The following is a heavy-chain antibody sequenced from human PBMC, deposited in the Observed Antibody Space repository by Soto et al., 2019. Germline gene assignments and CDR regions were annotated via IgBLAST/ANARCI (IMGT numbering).Heavy chain of an antibody. CDR3: ARASGYCGGDCSSGY. V-gene: IGHV1-69*13. CDR2: IIPIFGTA. CDR1: GGTFSSYA. D-gene: IGHD2-21*02. J-gene: IGHJ4*02. Sequence: SVKVSCKASGGTFSSYAISWVRQAPGQGLEWMGGIIPIFGTANYAQKFQGRVTITADESTSTAYMELSSLRSEDTAVYYCARASGYCGGDCSSGYWGQGTLVTVSS.